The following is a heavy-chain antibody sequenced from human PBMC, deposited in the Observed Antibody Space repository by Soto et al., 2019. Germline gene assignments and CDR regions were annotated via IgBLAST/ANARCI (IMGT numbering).Heavy chain of an antibody. J-gene: IGHJ6*03. D-gene: IGHD6-25*01. V-gene: IGHV1-69*02. CDR2: IIPILGIA. CDR1: GGTFSSDT. CDR3: ARAAPNRYYYYYYIDV. Sequence: SVKVSCKASGGTFSSDTISWVRQAPGQGLEWMGRIIPILGIANYAQKFQGRVTITADKSTSTAYMELSSLRSEDTAVYYCARAAPNRYYYYYYIDVWGKGTTVTVSS.